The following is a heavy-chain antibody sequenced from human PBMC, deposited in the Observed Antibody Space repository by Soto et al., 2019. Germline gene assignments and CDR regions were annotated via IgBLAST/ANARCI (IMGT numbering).Heavy chain of an antibody. V-gene: IGHV3-23*01. D-gene: IGHD6-13*01. Sequence: PGGSLRLSCAASGFTFSSYAMSWVRQAPGKGLEWVSAISGSGGSTYYADSVKGRFTISRDNSKNTLYLQMNSLRAEDTAVYYCAKDLPLSPDSSSVYYYYGMDVWGQGTTVTVSS. CDR1: GFTFSSYA. CDR3: AKDLPLSPDSSSVYYYYGMDV. J-gene: IGHJ6*02. CDR2: ISGSGGST.